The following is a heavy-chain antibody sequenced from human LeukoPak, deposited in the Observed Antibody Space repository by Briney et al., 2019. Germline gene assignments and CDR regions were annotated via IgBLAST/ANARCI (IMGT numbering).Heavy chain of an antibody. Sequence: SETLSLTCTVSGGSISSSSYYWGWIRQPPGKGLEWIGSIYYSGSTYYNPSLKSRVTISVDTSKNQFSLKLSSVIAADTAVYYCAREAARHRWFDPWGQGTLVTVSS. CDR1: GGSISSSSYY. J-gene: IGHJ5*02. CDR3: AREAARHRWFDP. CDR2: IYYSGST. D-gene: IGHD6-6*01. V-gene: IGHV4-39*02.